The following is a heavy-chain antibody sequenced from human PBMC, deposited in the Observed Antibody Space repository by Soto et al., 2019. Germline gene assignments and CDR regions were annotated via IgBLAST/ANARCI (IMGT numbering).Heavy chain of an antibody. V-gene: IGHV3-74*01. CDR2: INSDGSST. D-gene: IGHD3-10*01. CDR1: GFTFSSYW. CDR3: ARVARSGSYLTSDAEYFQH. Sequence: GGSLRLSCAASGFTFSSYWMHWVRQAPGKGLVWVSRINSDGSSTSYADSVNGRFTISRDNAKNTLYLQINSLRAEDTAVYYCARVARSGSYLTSDAEYFQHWGQGTLVTVSS. J-gene: IGHJ1*01.